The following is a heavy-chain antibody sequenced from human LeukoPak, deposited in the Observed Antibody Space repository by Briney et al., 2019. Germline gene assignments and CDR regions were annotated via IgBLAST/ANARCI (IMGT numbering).Heavy chain of an antibody. CDR3: ARLSGYYYGDWDY. CDR2: LYHSGST. V-gene: IGHV4-39*01. Sequence: SETLSLTCTVSGGSISSSSYYWGWIRQPPGKGLEWIGSLYHSGSTYYNPSLKSRVTISVDTSKNQFSLKLSSVTAADTAVYYCARLSGYYYGDWDYWGQGTLVTVSS. J-gene: IGHJ4*02. D-gene: IGHD3-22*01. CDR1: GGSISSSSYY.